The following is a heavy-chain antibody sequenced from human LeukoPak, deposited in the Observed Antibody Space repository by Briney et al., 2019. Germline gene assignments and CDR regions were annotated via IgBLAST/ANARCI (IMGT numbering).Heavy chain of an antibody. CDR1: GYTFTSYD. V-gene: IGHV1-69*13. CDR3: ASTDDFGGVIGPGVWFDY. D-gene: IGHD3-16*02. J-gene: IGHJ4*02. CDR2: IIPIFGTA. Sequence: SVKVSCKASGYTFTSYDISWVRQAPGQGLEWMGGIIPIFGTANYAQKFQGRVTITADESTSTAYMELSSLRSEDTAVYYCASTDDFGGVIGPGVWFDYWGQGTLVTVSS.